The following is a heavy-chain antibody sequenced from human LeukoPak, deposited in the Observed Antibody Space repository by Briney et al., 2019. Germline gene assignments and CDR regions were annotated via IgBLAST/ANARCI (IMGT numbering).Heavy chain of an antibody. CDR3: ASSGIYSGSYSFDY. J-gene: IGHJ4*02. V-gene: IGHV3-21*04. Sequence: PGGSLRLSCAASGISFSNYSMNWVRQAPGKGLEWVSLISSSSRFIYYGDSVKGRFTISRDNAKKSLYLQMNSLRAEDTAVYYCASSGIYSGSYSFDYWGQGTLVTVSS. CDR2: ISSSSRFI. D-gene: IGHD1-26*01. CDR1: GISFSNYS.